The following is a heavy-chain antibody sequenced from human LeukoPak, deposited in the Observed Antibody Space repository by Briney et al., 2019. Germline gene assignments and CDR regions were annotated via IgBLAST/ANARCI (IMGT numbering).Heavy chain of an antibody. J-gene: IGHJ3*02. D-gene: IGHD3-10*01. CDR1: GFTFSDYY. Sequence: GGSLRLSCAASGFTFSDYYMSWIRQAPGKGLDWVSYISSSGSTIYYADSVKGRFTISRDNAKNSLYLQMNSLRAEDTAVYYCACYYGSGSYYNSGAFDIWGQGTMVTVSS. V-gene: IGHV3-11*04. CDR2: ISSSGSTI. CDR3: ACYYGSGSYYNSGAFDI.